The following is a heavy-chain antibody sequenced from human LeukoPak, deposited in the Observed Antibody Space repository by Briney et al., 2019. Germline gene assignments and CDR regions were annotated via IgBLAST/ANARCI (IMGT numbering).Heavy chain of an antibody. D-gene: IGHD5-24*01. CDR1: GFIFSSYT. V-gene: IGHV3-30*04. CDR3: ARDVSDGSAHHY. Sequence: GGSLRLSCAASGFIFSSYTMHWVRQAPGKGLEWVAVISYDGTSKFYADSVKGRFTISRDNAKNSLYLQMNSLRAEDTAVYYCARDVSDGSAHHYWGQGTLVTVSS. CDR2: ISYDGTSK. J-gene: IGHJ4*02.